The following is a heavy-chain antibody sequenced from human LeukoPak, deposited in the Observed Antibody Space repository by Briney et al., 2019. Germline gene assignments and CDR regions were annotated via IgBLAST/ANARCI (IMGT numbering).Heavy chain of an antibody. J-gene: IGHJ5*02. V-gene: IGHV3-23*01. CDR3: APGGVYGSGTWFDP. D-gene: IGHD3-10*01. Sequence: GGSLRLSCEASGFTFSSYAMSWVRQAPGKGLEWVSGISGSGVTTYYADSVKGRFTISRDNSKSTLFLQLNSLRAEDTALYYCAPGGVYGSGTWFDPWGQGTLVSVSS. CDR2: ISGSGVTT. CDR1: GFTFSSYA.